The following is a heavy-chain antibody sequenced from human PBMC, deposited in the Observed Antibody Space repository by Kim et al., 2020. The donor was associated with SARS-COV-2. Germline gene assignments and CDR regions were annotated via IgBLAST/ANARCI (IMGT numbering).Heavy chain of an antibody. Sequence: SETLSLTCAVYGGSFSGYYWSWIRQPPGKGLEWIGEINHSGSTNYNPSLKSRVTISVDTSKNQFSLKLSSVTAADTAVYYCAREGGLVATITHFDYWGQGALFSVSS. D-gene: IGHD5-12*01. CDR3: AREGGLVATITHFDY. CDR1: GGSFSGYY. J-gene: IGHJ4*02. CDR2: INHSGST. V-gene: IGHV4-34*01.